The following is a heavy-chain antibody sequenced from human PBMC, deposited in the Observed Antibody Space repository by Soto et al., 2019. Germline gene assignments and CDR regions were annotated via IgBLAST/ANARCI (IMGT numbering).Heavy chain of an antibody. CDR1: GFTFSSYS. Sequence: GGSLRLSCAASGFTFSSYSMNWVRQAQGKGLEGVSSISSSSSYIYYADSVKGRFTISRDNAKNSLYLQMNSLRAEDTAVYYCARSRGGHCSSTSCYPRLDPWGQGTLVTVSS. CDR2: ISSSSSYI. D-gene: IGHD2-2*01. V-gene: IGHV3-21*01. J-gene: IGHJ5*02. CDR3: ARSRGGHCSSTSCYPRLDP.